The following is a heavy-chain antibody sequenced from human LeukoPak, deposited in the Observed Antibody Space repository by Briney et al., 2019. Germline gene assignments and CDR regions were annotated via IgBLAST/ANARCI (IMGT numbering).Heavy chain of an antibody. CDR3: ARDRVLRYFDWLPSSDAFDI. CDR1: GFSFSSYS. Sequence: GGSLRLSCAASGFSFSSYSMNWVRQAPGKGLEWVAVISYDGSNKYYADSVKGRFTISRDNSKNTLYLQMNSLRAEDTAVYYCARDRVLRYFDWLPSSDAFDIWGQGTMVTVSS. J-gene: IGHJ3*02. D-gene: IGHD3-9*01. CDR2: ISYDGSNK. V-gene: IGHV3-30*03.